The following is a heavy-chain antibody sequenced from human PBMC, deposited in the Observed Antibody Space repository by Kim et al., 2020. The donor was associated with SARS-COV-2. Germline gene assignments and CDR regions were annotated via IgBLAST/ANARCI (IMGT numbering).Heavy chain of an antibody. J-gene: IGHJ6*02. CDR3: AKMLVMDDYTYYYYSGMDF. V-gene: IGHV3-23*01. D-gene: IGHD3-16*01. Sequence: GRFTISRDHSKNTLYLQMNSLRDEDTALYYCAKMLVMDDYTYYYYSGMDFWGQGTTVTVSS.